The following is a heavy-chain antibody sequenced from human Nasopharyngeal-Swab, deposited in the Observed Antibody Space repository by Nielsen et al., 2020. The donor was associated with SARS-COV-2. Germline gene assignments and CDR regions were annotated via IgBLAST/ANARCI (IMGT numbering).Heavy chain of an antibody. D-gene: IGHD1-26*01. V-gene: IGHV3-21*01. CDR2: ISSSSSYI. Sequence: GESLKISRAASGFTFSSYSMNWVRQAPGKGLEWVSSISSSSSYIYYADAVKGRFTISRDNAKNSLYLQMNSLGAEDTAVYYCARGPRGVYSGSYYDYWGQGTLVTVSS. J-gene: IGHJ4*02. CDR1: GFTFSSYS. CDR3: ARGPRGVYSGSYYDY.